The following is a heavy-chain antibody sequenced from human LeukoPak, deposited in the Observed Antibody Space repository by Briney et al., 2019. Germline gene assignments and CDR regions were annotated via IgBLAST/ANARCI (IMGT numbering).Heavy chain of an antibody. D-gene: IGHD3-3*01. CDR3: ARLYDFSPPNWFDP. J-gene: IGHJ5*02. V-gene: IGHV1-69*13. Sequence: ASVKVSCKASGGTFISYAISWVRQAPGQGLEWMGGIIPIFGTANYAQKFQGRVTITADESTSTAYMELSSLRSEDTAVYYCARLYDFSPPNWFDPWGQGTLVTVSS. CDR2: IIPIFGTA. CDR1: GGTFISYA.